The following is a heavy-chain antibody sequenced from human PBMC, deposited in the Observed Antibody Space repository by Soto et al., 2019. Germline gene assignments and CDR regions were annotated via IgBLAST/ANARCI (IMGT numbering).Heavy chain of an antibody. CDR3: AKGDRIAAAGHFDY. D-gene: IGHD6-13*01. V-gene: IGHV3-30*18. Sequence: QVQLVESGGGVVQPGRSLRLACAASEVTFSSYGMLWVRHAPGKGLGWVAVISYDGGNKYYAVSVKGRFTIARDNSKHTLYLPMNSLRAEDTAVYYGAKGDRIAAAGHFDYWGPGTLVTVSS. J-gene: IGHJ4*02. CDR1: EVTFSSYG. CDR2: ISYDGGNK.